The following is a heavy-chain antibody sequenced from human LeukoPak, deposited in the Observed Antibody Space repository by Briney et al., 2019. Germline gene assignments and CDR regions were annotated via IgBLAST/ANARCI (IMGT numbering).Heavy chain of an antibody. Sequence: RPGGSLRLSCAASAFTFSSYWMSWVSQAPGKGLEWVANIKKDGSEKYYVDSVKGRFTISRDNAKNSLYLQMNSLRAEDTAVYYCARDAFGGLIDPWGQGTLVTVSS. CDR3: ARDAFGGLIDP. CDR2: IKKDGSEK. J-gene: IGHJ5*02. D-gene: IGHD2-15*01. V-gene: IGHV3-7*01. CDR1: AFTFSSYW.